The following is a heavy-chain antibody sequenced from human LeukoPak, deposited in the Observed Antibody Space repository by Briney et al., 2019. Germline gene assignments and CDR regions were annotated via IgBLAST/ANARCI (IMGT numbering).Heavy chain of an antibody. Sequence: ASVKVSCKVSGYKFTDLSIHWVRQAPGQGLEWMGIINPSGGSTSYAQKFQGRVTMTRDTSTSTVYMELSSLRSEDTAVYYCAREPSRRAQTYSSSSGIWFDPWGQGTLVTVSS. CDR2: INPSGGST. CDR1: GYKFTDLS. V-gene: IGHV1-46*01. D-gene: IGHD6-6*01. CDR3: AREPSRRAQTYSSSSGIWFDP. J-gene: IGHJ5*02.